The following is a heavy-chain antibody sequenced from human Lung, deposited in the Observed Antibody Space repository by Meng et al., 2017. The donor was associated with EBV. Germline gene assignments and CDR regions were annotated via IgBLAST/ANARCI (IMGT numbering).Heavy chain of an antibody. CDR1: GFTFSTYG. Sequence: GALVESGGGVVQPGRSLRLSCAASGFTFSTYGMHWVRQAPGKGLEWVAVIWFDESNTYYADSVKGRFTTSRDNSKNTLYLQMNSLRVEDTAVYYCARDPRLIAMPIYYFDFWGQGTLVTVSS. CDR3: ARDPRLIAMPIYYFDF. D-gene: IGHD2-21*01. CDR2: IWFDESNT. J-gene: IGHJ4*02. V-gene: IGHV3-33*01.